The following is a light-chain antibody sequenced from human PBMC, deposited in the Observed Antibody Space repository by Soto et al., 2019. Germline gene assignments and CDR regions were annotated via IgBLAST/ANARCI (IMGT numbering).Light chain of an antibody. CDR3: QQYCSSGT. J-gene: IGKJ1*01. V-gene: IGKV3-20*01. CDR2: GAS. CDR1: QSVSNNY. Sequence: EIVLTQSPGTLSLAPGERATLSCRASQSVSNNYLAWYQQKPGQAPRLLIYGASNRATGIPDRFSGSGSGTDFTLTISRLDPEDFAVYYCQQYCSSGTFGQGTKVEIK.